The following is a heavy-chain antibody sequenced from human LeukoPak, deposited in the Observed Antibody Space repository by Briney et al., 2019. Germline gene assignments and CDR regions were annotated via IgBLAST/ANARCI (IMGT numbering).Heavy chain of an antibody. Sequence: GGSLRLSCEASGFTISNYYMSWVRQAPGKGLEWVSVISGSGGSTYYADSVKGRFTISRDNSKNTLSLQVDSLRVEDTAIYYCAKLRQWLAHFDFWGQGTLVTVSS. CDR3: AKLRQWLAHFDF. CDR1: GFTISNYY. CDR2: ISGSGGST. D-gene: IGHD6-19*01. J-gene: IGHJ4*02. V-gene: IGHV3-23*01.